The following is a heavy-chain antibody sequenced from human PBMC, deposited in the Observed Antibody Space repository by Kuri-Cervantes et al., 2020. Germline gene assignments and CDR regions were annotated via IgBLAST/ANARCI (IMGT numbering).Heavy chain of an antibody. Sequence: ESLKISCAVYGGSFSGYYWSWIRQPPGKGLEWIGSIYHSGSTYYNPSLKSRVTISVDTSKNQFSLKLSSVTAADTAVYYCARDVLADQSYGMDVWGQGTTVTVSS. CDR3: ARDVLADQSYGMDV. CDR1: GGSFSGYY. V-gene: IGHV4-34*01. D-gene: IGHD3-3*01. CDR2: IYHSGST. J-gene: IGHJ6*02.